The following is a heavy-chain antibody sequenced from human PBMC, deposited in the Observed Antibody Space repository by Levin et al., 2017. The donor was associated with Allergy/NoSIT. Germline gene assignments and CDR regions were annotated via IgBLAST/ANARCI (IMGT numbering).Heavy chain of an antibody. Sequence: GGSLRLSCAASGFTFRSYEMNWVRQAPGKGLEWVSYISSSGTTIYYADSVKGRFTISRDNAKNLLYLQMNSLRADDTAVYYCARGLTYLDFWSGYYNDSPRYGMDVWGQGTTVTVSS. CDR2: ISSSGTTI. CDR3: ARGLTYLDFWSGYYNDSPRYGMDV. D-gene: IGHD3-3*01. CDR1: GFTFRSYE. J-gene: IGHJ6*02. V-gene: IGHV3-48*03.